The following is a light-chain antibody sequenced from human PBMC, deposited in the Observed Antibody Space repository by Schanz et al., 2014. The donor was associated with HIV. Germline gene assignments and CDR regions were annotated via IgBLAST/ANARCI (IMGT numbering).Light chain of an antibody. J-gene: IGLJ3*02. CDR2: DFS. Sequence: QSALTQPASVSGSPGQSITISCTGTSSDVGGYNYVSWYQQHPGKAPKLMIYDFSNRPSGVSNRFSGSKSAYTASLTISGLQPEDEADYYCQSYDSGLSGWVFGGGTKLTVL. CDR1: SSDVGGYNY. V-gene: IGLV2-14*01. CDR3: QSYDSGLSGWV.